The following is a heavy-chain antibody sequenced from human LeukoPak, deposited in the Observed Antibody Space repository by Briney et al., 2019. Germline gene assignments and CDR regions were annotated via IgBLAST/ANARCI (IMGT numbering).Heavy chain of an antibody. Sequence: SVKVSCKASGGTFSSYAISWVRQAPGQGLEWMGGIIPIFGTANYAQKFQGRVTITADESTSTAYIELSSLRSEDTAVYYCASRKEPKEYYFDYWGQGTLVTVSS. CDR1: GGTFSSYA. CDR3: ASRKEPKEYYFDY. CDR2: IIPIFGTA. J-gene: IGHJ4*02. V-gene: IGHV1-69*13. D-gene: IGHD1-14*01.